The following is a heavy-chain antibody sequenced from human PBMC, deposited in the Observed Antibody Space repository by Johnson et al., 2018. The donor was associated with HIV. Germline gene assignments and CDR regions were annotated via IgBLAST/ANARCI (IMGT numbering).Heavy chain of an antibody. Sequence: QLVESGGGVVRPGGSLRLSCAASGFTFEDHGMSWVRQAPGKGLEWVTFIRYDGSEKSYADSVKGRFTISRDNSKNTLYLQMNSLRVEDTALYYCMVAPRPGDVFDIWGQGTMVTVSS. CDR3: MVAPRPGDVFDI. J-gene: IGHJ3*02. V-gene: IGHV3-30*02. D-gene: IGHD2-8*01. CDR1: GFTFEDHG. CDR2: IRYDGSEK.